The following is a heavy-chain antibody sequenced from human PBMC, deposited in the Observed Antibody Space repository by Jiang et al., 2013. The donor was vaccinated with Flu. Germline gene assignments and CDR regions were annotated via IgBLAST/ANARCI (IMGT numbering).Heavy chain of an antibody. J-gene: IGHJ4*02. V-gene: IGHV3-48*03. CDR3: ARRAGDLDNDY. Sequence: QLLESGGGLVQPGGSLRLSCAASGFTFSSYEMNWVRQAPGKGLEWVSYISSSGSTIYYADSVKGRFTISRDNAKNSLYLQMNSLRAEDTAVYYCARRAGDLDNDYWGQGTLVTVSS. D-gene: IGHD3-10*01. CDR1: GFTFSSYE. CDR2: ISSSGSTI.